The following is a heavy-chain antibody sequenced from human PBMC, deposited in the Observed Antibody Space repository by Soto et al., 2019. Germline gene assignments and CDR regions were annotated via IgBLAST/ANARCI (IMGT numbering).Heavy chain of an antibody. V-gene: IGHV1-2*02. CDR1: GYVFTSFY. Sequence: ASVTVFCTAAGYVFTSFYIHSGRQAHGQGPEWMGMMNPSSGGTNYEQKFQGRVTMTQDTSTSTAYMEMTRLRSDDTAVYYCATRQCSSTSCYDSDYYHCGMDFWGHGTTVTFAS. J-gene: IGHJ6*02. D-gene: IGHD2-2*01. CDR3: ATRQCSSTSCYDSDYYHCGMDF. CDR2: MNPSSGGT.